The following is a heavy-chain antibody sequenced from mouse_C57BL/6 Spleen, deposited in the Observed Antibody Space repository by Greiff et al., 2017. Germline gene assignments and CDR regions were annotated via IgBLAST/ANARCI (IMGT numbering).Heavy chain of an antibody. CDR2: IDPSDSYT. J-gene: IGHJ4*01. CDR3: ARRGYDYGSYYAMDY. V-gene: IGHV1-69*01. D-gene: IGHD2-4*01. CDR1: GYTFTSYW. Sequence: QVQLQQPGAELVMPGASVELSCKASGYTFTSYWMHWVKQRPGQGLEWIGEIDPSDSYTNYNQKFKGKSTLTVDKSSSTAYMQLSSLTSEDSAVYYCARRGYDYGSYYAMDYWGQGTSVTVSS.